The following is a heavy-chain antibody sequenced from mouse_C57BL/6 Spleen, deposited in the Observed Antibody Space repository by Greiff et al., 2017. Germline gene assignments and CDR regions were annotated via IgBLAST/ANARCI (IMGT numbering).Heavy chain of an antibody. CDR3: AKTGGPYAMDY. J-gene: IGHJ4*01. Sequence: VQWVESGPGLVQPSQSLSITCTVSGFSLTSYGVHWVRQSPGKGLEWLGVIWRGGSTDYNAAFMSRLSSTKDNSKSQVFFKMNSLQADDTAIYYCAKTGGPYAMDYWGQGTSVTVSS. CDR1: GFSLTSYG. V-gene: IGHV2-5*01. CDR2: IWRGGST. D-gene: IGHD3-1*01.